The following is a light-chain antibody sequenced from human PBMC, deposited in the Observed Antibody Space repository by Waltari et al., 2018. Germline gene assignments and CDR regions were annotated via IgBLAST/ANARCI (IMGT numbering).Light chain of an antibody. J-gene: IGKJ2*01. CDR1: QSVGSD. V-gene: IGKV3-15*01. CDR2: GAS. CDR3: QQYNKWPPYT. Sequence: EIVMTQSPATLSVSPGERATLSCRASQSVGSDLAWYQQKPGQAPSLLIYGASTRVTGVPARFSGSGSGTEFTLTISSLQSEDFAVYYCQQYNKWPPYTFGQGTNLEIK.